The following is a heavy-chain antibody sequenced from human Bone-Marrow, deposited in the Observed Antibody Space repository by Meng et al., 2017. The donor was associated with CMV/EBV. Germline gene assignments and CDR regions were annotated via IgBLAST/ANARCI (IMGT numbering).Heavy chain of an antibody. CDR2: INYSDDKR. Sequence: ETLSLTCAASGFTFSDFSMHWVRQAPGKGLEYVSAINYSDDKRYYADSVKGRFSISRDISKNTLDLQMGSLRLDDMAVYYCARVGTGGYFDYWGQGTLVTVSS. J-gene: IGHJ4*02. CDR1: GFTFSDFS. V-gene: IGHV3-64*02. D-gene: IGHD2-8*02. CDR3: ARVGTGGYFDY.